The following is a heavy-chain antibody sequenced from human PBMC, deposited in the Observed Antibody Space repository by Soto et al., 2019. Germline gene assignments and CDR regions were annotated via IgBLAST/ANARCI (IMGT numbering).Heavy chain of an antibody. CDR2: ISSGGNTK. J-gene: IGHJ4*02. V-gene: IGHV3-21*06. CDR1: GFTFSRYS. Sequence: EVQLVESGGGLVKPGGSLRLSCVASGFTFSRYSINWFRQDPGKGLEWVSSISSGGNTKSYANSVKGRFTISRDNAKNSLYLEMNSLRPEDTAVYYCARVAYWGQGTLVTVSS. CDR3: ARVAY.